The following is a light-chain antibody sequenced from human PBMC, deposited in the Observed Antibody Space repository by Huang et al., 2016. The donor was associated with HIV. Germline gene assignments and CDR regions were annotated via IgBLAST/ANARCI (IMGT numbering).Light chain of an antibody. Sequence: AIQLTQSPSSLSASVGDRVTITCRASQGISSALAWYQQKPGKAPKLLIYDASSLESGVPSWFSGSGSGTDFTLTISSLQPEDFATYYCQQFDNFRPLTFGGGTKVEI. V-gene: IGKV1D-13*01. J-gene: IGKJ4*01. CDR1: QGISSA. CDR3: QQFDNFRPLT. CDR2: DAS.